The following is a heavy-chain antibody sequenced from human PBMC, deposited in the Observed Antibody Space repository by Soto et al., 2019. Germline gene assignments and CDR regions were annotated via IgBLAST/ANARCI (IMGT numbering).Heavy chain of an antibody. D-gene: IGHD6-19*01. CDR1: GGSISSGGYS. CDR3: ARDGYSSGWYWFDP. Sequence: TLSLTCAVSGGSISSGGYSWSWIRQPPGKGLEWIGYIYHSGSTYYNPSLKSRVTISVDRSKNQFSLKLSSVTAADTAVYYCARDGYSSGWYWFDPWGQGTLVTVS. J-gene: IGHJ5*02. V-gene: IGHV4-30-2*01. CDR2: IYHSGST.